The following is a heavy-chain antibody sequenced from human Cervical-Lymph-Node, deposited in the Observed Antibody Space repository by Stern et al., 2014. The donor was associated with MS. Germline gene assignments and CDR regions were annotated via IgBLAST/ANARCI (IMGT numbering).Heavy chain of an antibody. Sequence: MQLVESGGGVVQPGGSLRLSCAASGFTFNAYGMHWVRQAPGQGLEWVAVIWFDGTTKYYADSVKGRFTISRDKSKNTLYLQLNSLRAEDTAVFYCARGLYYFDYWGRGTLVTVSS. J-gene: IGHJ4*02. CDR2: IWFDGTTK. CDR1: GFTFNAYG. V-gene: IGHV3-33*01. CDR3: ARGLYYFDY.